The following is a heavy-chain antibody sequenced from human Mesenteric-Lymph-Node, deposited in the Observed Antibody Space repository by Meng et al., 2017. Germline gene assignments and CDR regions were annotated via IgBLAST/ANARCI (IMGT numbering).Heavy chain of an antibody. CDR3: ARDRYDYGAAGVNAFDV. V-gene: IGHV4-31*03. CDR2: IYSYTGGA. Sequence: QVQLPESGPGLVKPSPTLSLTCTFSSGSIRTAGYYWSWIRQHPGKGLEWIGYIYSYTGGAWYNPSLKSRATISVDTSKNQFSLKLTSVTAADTAVYYCARDRYDYGAAGVNAFDVWGQGTMVTVSS. J-gene: IGHJ3*01. D-gene: IGHD4-17*01. CDR1: SGSIRTAGYY.